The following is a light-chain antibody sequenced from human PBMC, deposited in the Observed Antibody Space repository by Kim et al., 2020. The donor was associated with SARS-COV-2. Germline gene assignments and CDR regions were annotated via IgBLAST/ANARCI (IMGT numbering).Light chain of an antibody. CDR1: QSLLHIDGDSY. V-gene: IGKV2-30*02. Sequence: DVVMTQSPLSLPVTLGQPASISCRSSQSLLHIDGDSYLSWFQQRPGQSPRRLIYKVSKRDSGVPDRFSGSGSGTDFTLKISRVEAEDVGVYYCMQGIHPITFGQGTRLEIK. CDR3: MQGIHPIT. CDR2: KVS. J-gene: IGKJ5*01.